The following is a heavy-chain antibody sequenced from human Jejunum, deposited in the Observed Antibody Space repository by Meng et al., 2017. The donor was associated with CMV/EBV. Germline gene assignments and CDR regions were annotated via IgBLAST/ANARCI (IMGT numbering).Heavy chain of an antibody. CDR1: GFSFSSFG. Sequence: GFSFSSFGMHWVRQAPGKGLEWVAFTRYDGQNKYYLNSVKGRFTISKDNSKNTLYLQMSSLRPEDTGIYYCANFPSSAYYSEMDVWGQGTTVTVSS. V-gene: IGHV3-30*02. CDR2: TRYDGQNK. CDR3: ANFPSSAYYSEMDV. J-gene: IGHJ6*02.